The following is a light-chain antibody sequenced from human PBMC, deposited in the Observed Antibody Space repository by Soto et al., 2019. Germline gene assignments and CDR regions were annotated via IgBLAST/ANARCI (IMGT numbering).Light chain of an antibody. CDR1: SSDVGGYNY. J-gene: IGLJ1*01. CDR3: SSYTSSSTRV. Sequence: QSALTQPASVSGSPGQSITISCTGTSSDVGGYNYVSWYQQYPGKAPKVMIYDVSNRPSGVSNRFSGSKSGNTASLTISGLQAEDEADYYCSSYTSSSTRVFGTGTKVTVL. CDR2: DVS. V-gene: IGLV2-14*01.